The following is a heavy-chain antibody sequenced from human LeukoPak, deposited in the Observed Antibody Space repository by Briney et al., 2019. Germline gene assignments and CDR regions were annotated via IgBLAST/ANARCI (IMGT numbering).Heavy chain of an antibody. CDR1: RFTFSSYS. Sequence: GGSLRLSCAASRFTFSSYSMNWVRQAPGKGLEWVSSISSSSSYIYYADSVKGRFTISRDNAKNSLYLQMNSLRAEDTAVYYCARGPMGGRAFDIWGQGTMVTVSS. V-gene: IGHV3-21*01. CDR3: ARGPMGGRAFDI. CDR2: ISSSSSYI. J-gene: IGHJ3*02. D-gene: IGHD1-26*01.